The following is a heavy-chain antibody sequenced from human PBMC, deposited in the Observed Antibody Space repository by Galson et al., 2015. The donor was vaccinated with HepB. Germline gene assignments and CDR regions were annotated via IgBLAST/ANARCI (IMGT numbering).Heavy chain of an antibody. Sequence: SLRLSCAASGFTVSSNYMSWVRQAPGKGLEWVAVISYDGSNKYYADSVKGRFTISRDNSKNTLYLQMNSLRAEDTAVYYCARGKGYYYGMDVWGQGTTVTVSS. CDR3: ARGKGYYYGMDV. J-gene: IGHJ6*02. CDR1: GFTVSSNY. CDR2: ISYDGSNK. V-gene: IGHV3-30*14. D-gene: IGHD4-23*01.